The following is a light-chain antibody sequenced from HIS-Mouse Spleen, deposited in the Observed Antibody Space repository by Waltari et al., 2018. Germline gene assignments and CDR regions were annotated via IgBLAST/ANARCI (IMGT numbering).Light chain of an antibody. CDR1: SSDVGSYNR. CDR2: EVS. V-gene: IGLV2-18*01. CDR3: SLYTSSSTYV. Sequence: QFALTQPPSVSGSPGQSVTISCTGTSSDVGSYNRVSWYQQPPGNAPKLMIYEVSNRPSGVPDRFSGSKSGNTASLTISGLQAEDEADYYCSLYTSSSTYVFGTGTKVTVL. J-gene: IGLJ1*01.